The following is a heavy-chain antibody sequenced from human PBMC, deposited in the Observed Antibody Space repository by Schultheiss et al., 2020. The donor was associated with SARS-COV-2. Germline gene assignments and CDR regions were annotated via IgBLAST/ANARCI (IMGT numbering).Heavy chain of an antibody. D-gene: IGHD6-13*01. V-gene: IGHV1-69*13. J-gene: IGHJ4*02. Sequence: SVKVSCKASGGTFSSYAISWVRQAPGQGLEWMGGIIPIFGTANYAQKFQGRVTITADESTSTAYMELSSLRSEDTAVYYCARDPSIAAAGTPFDYWGQGTLVTVSS. CDR1: GGTFSSYA. CDR2: IIPIFGTA. CDR3: ARDPSIAAAGTPFDY.